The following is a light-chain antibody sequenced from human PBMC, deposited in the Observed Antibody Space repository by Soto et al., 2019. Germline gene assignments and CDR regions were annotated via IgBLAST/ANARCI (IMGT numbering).Light chain of an antibody. CDR2: DAS. J-gene: IGKJ1*01. CDR1: QSVTNK. CDR3: QQYNGSPPWT. V-gene: IGKV3-15*01. Sequence: EIVMTQSPATLSLSPGDRATLSCRASQSVTNKLAWNQQKPGQAPRLLIDDASTRATGVPARFSGSGSGTEFTLTISNLQSEDFAVYYCQQYNGSPPWTFGQGTKVEIK.